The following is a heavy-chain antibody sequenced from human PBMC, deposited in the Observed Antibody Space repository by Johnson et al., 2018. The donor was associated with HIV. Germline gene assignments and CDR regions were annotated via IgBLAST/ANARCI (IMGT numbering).Heavy chain of an antibody. V-gene: IGHV3-7*01. Sequence: EQLVESGGGLVQPGGSLRLSCAASGFTFSSYWMSWVRQAPGKGLEWVANKKKDGSEKYFPDSVKGRFTISRDNSKNTLYLQINSRRAEDTAVYYCARLRGAFDIWGQGTMVTVSS. CDR1: GFTFSSYW. CDR3: ARLRGAFDI. J-gene: IGHJ3*02. CDR2: KKKDGSEK.